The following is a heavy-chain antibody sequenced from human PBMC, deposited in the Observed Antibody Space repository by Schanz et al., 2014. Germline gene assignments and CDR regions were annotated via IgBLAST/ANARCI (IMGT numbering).Heavy chain of an antibody. V-gene: IGHV4-61*08. CDR1: GGSVSSGGDY. D-gene: IGHD6-19*01. J-gene: IGHJ5*02. CDR2: IYHTGST. Sequence: QVQLQESGPGLVKPSQTLSLTCTVSGGSVSSGGDYWSWIRQPPGKGLEWIGEIYHTGSTNYNPSLKSRVTISVDTSKNQFSLKLSSVTAADTAVYYCARGHHPHGITVAARGFDPWGQGTLVTVSS. CDR3: ARGHHPHGITVAARGFDP.